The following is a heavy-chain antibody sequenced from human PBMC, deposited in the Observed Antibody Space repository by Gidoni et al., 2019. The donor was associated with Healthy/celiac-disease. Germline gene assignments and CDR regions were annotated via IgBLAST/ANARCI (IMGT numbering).Heavy chain of an antibody. CDR3: ARVLLWFGAYFDY. CDR2: INHSGST. CDR1: GGSFSGYY. Sequence: QVQLQQWGAGLLKPSETLSLTCAVYGGSFSGYYWSWIRQPPGKGLEWIGEINHSGSTNYNPSLKSRVTISVDTSKNQFSLKLSSVTAADTAVYYCARVLLWFGAYFDYWGQGTLVTVSS. V-gene: IGHV4-34*01. J-gene: IGHJ4*02. D-gene: IGHD3-10*01.